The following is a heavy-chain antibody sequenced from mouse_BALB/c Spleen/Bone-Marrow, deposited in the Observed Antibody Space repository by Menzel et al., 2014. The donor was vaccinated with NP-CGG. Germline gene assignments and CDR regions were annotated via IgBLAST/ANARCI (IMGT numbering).Heavy chain of an antibody. CDR1: GFNIKDTY. Sequence: VQLQQSGAGLVKPGASVKLSCTASGFNIKDTYMHWVKQRPEQGLEWIGRIDPANGNTKYDPKFQGKATITADTSSNTAYLQLSSLTSEDTAVYYRARNGNYGAWFAYWGQGTLVTVSA. CDR2: IDPANGNT. D-gene: IGHD2-1*01. V-gene: IGHV14-3*02. J-gene: IGHJ3*01. CDR3: ARNGNYGAWFAY.